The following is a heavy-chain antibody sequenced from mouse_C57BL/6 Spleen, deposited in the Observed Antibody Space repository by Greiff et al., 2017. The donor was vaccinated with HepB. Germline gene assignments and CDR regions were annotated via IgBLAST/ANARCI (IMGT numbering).Heavy chain of an antibody. D-gene: IGHD1-1*01. CDR3: ARGKSYYYGSRTWFAY. J-gene: IGHJ3*01. CDR1: GYTFTSYW. Sequence: VKLQQPGAELVKPGASVKLSCKASGYTFTSYWMQWVKQRPGQGLEWIGEIDPSDSYTNYNQKFKGKATLTVDTSSSTAYMQLSSLTSEDSAVYYCARGKSYYYGSRTWFAYWGQGTLVTVSA. V-gene: IGHV1-50*01. CDR2: IDPSDSYT.